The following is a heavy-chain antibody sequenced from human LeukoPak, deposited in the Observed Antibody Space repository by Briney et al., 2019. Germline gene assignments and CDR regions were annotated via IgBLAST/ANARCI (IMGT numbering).Heavy chain of an antibody. CDR1: GGSISSGSYY. CDR2: IYTSGST. D-gene: IGHD2-2*01. J-gene: IGHJ3*02. V-gene: IGHV4-61*02. CDR3: ARDRHFLGGYCSSTSCYGHAFDI. Sequence: PSETLSLTCTVSGGSISSGSYYWSWIRQPAGKGLEWIGRIYTSGSTNYNPSLKSRVTISVDTSKNQFSLKLSSVTAADTAVYYCARDRHFLGGYCSSTSCYGHAFDIWGQGTMVTVSS.